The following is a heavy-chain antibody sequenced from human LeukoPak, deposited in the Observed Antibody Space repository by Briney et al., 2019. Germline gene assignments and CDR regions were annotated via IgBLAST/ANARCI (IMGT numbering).Heavy chain of an antibody. J-gene: IGHJ6*03. Sequence: GASVKVSCKASGGTFSSYAVSWVQQAPGQGLEWMGWISAYNGNTNYAQKLQGRVTMTTDTSTSTAYMELRSLRSDDTAVYYCARAPSVATTAYYYYYYYMDVWGKGTTVTVSS. D-gene: IGHD5-12*01. V-gene: IGHV1-18*01. CDR3: ARAPSVATTAYYYYYYYMDV. CDR2: ISAYNGNT. CDR1: GGTFSSYA.